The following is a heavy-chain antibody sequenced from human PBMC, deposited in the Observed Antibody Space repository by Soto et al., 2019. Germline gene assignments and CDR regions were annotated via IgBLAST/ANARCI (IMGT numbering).Heavy chain of an antibody. CDR3: ASGSARQQLETYYYYYGMDV. CDR1: GGTFSSYA. Sequence: ASVKVSCKASGGTFSSYAISWVRQAPGQGLEWMGGIIPIFGTANYAQKFQGRVTITADKSTSTAYMELSSLRSEDTAVYYCASGSARQQLETYYYYYGMDVWGQGTTVTVSS. J-gene: IGHJ6*02. CDR2: IIPIFGTA. V-gene: IGHV1-69*06. D-gene: IGHD6-13*01.